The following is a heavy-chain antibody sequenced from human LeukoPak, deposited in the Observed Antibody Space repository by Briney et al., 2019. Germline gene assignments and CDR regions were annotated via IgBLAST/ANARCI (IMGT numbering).Heavy chain of an antibody. CDR3: ARSGRIRSFPGGYYFDY. V-gene: IGHV3-7*01. D-gene: IGHD1-26*01. CDR1: GFTFSSYW. J-gene: IGHJ4*02. Sequence: GGSLRLSCAASGFTFSSYWMSWVRQAPGKGLEWVANIKQDGSEKYYVDSVKGRFTISRDNAKNSLYLQMNSLRGEDTAVYYCARSGRIRSFPGGYYFDYWGQGTLVTVSS. CDR2: IKQDGSEK.